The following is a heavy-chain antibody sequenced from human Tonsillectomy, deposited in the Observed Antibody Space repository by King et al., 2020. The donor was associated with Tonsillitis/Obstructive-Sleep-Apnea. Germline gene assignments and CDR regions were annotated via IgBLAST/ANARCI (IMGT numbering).Heavy chain of an antibody. V-gene: IGHV3-74*01. Sequence: VQLVESGGGLVQPGGSLRLSCAASGFTFSSYWMHLVRQAPGKGLVWVSRINSDGSSTSYADSLKGRFTISRENSKNTLYLQMNTLTAEDTAVYYCAKAEAVAARSFAYWGQGTLVTVSS. CDR2: INSDGSST. CDR3: AKAEAVAARSFAY. CDR1: GFTFSSYW. J-gene: IGHJ4*02. D-gene: IGHD6-6*01.